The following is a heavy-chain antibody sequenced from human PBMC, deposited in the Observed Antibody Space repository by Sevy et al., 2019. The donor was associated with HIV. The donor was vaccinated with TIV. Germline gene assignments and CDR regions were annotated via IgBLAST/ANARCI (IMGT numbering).Heavy chain of an antibody. D-gene: IGHD3-16*01. CDR2: INPNSGGT. CDR3: ARGVITFGGVEEPLDS. Sequence: ASVKVSCKASGYTFTGYYMHWVRQAPGQGLEWMGRINPNSGGTNYAQKFQGRVTMTRDTSISTAYMELSRLRSDDTAVYYCARGVITFGGVEEPLDSWGQGTLVTVSS. V-gene: IGHV1-2*06. J-gene: IGHJ4*02. CDR1: GYTFTGYY.